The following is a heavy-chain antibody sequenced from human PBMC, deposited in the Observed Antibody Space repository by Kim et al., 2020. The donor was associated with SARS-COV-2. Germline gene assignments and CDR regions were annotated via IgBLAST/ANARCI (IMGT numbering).Heavy chain of an antibody. CDR1: GDSISSGGYY. V-gene: IGHV4-31*03. CDR3: ARASPDSSGYEDY. Sequence: SETLSLTCTVSGDSISSGGYYWSWIRQFPGKGLEWIGYIYYSGTTYYNPSLKSRVTILIDTSKNQFSLKLTSVTAADTAVYYCARASPDSSGYEDYWGQG. D-gene: IGHD3-22*01. CDR2: IYYSGTT. J-gene: IGHJ4*02.